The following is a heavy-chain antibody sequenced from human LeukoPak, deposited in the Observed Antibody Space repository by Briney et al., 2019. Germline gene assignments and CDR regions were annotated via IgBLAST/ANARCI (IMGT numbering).Heavy chain of an antibody. D-gene: IGHD6-19*01. Sequence: SETLSLTCTVSGGSISSGDYYWSWIRQPPGKGLEWIGYIYYSGSTYYTPSLESRVTISVDTAKNQFYLRLSSVTAADTAVYYCARDRISLTGTKWFDPWGQGTLVTVSS. CDR3: ARDRISLTGTKWFDP. J-gene: IGHJ5*02. V-gene: IGHV4-30-4*01. CDR1: GGSISSGDYY. CDR2: IYYSGST.